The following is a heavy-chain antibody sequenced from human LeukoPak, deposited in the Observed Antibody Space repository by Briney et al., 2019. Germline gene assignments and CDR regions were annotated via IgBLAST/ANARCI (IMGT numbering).Heavy chain of an antibody. Sequence: SETLSLTCAVYGGSFSGYYWSWIRQPPGKGLEWIGEINHSESTNYNPSLKSRVTISVDTSKNQFSLKLSSVTAADTAVYYCARLRIGYYYYYMDVWGKGTTVTVSS. CDR2: INHSEST. CDR3: ARLRIGYYYYYMDV. CDR1: GGSFSGYY. D-gene: IGHD1-14*01. J-gene: IGHJ6*03. V-gene: IGHV4-34*01.